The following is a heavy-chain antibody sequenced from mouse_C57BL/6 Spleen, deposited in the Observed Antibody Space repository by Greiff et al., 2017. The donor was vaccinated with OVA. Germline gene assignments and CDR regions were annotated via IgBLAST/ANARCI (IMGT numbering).Heavy chain of an antibody. CDR3: SRGGGSSYGYFAG. D-gene: IGHD1-1*01. CDR1: GYTFTSYW. Sequence: QVQLQQPGAELVRPGSSVKLSCKASGYTFTSYWMHWVKQRPIQGLEWIGNIDPSDSETHYNQKFKDKATLTVDKSSSTAYMQLSSLTSEDSAVYYCSRGGGSSYGYFAGWGTGTTVTVSA. CDR2: IDPSDSET. V-gene: IGHV1-52*01. J-gene: IGHJ1*03.